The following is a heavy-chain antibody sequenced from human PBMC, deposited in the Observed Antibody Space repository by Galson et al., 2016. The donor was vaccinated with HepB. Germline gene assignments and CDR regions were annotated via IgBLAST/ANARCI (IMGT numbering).Heavy chain of an antibody. Sequence: SLRLSCAASGFTFSNAWMTWVRQAPGKGLEWVGRIKSETDGGTAVYAAPVKGRFTISRDGSKNTLHLQMDSLITEDTAVYYCATLSKGAIEFRGQGTLVTVSS. V-gene: IGHV3-15*01. J-gene: IGHJ4*02. D-gene: IGHD2-21*01. CDR2: IKSETDGGTA. CDR3: ATLSKGAIEF. CDR1: GFTFSNAW.